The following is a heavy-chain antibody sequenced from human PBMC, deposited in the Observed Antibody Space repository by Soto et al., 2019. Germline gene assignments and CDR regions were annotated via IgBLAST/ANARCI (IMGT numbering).Heavy chain of an antibody. V-gene: IGHV3-11*06. CDR3: ARGSSSWYFDY. Sequence: GGSLRLSCAASGFTFSDYYMSWIRQAPGKGLEWVSYISSSSSYTNYADSVKGRFTISRDNAKNSLYLQMNSLRAEDTAVYYCARGSSSWYFDYWGQGTLVTVSS. CDR2: ISSSSSYT. D-gene: IGHD6-13*01. J-gene: IGHJ4*02. CDR1: GFTFSDYY.